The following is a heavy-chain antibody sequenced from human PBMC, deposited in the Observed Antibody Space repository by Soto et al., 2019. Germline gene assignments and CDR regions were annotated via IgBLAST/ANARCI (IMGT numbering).Heavy chain of an antibody. J-gene: IGHJ4*02. V-gene: IGHV2-5*01. Sequence: SCPTLVNPTQTLTLTCTFSGFSLSTSGVGVGWIRQPPGKALEWLALIYWNDDKRYSPSLKSRLTITKDTSKNQVVLTMTNMDPVDTATYYCAHRRIATAAAGFQDFDYWGQGTMVTVSS. CDR2: IYWNDDK. CDR1: GFSLSTSGVG. CDR3: AHRRIATAAAGFQDFDY. D-gene: IGHD6-13*01.